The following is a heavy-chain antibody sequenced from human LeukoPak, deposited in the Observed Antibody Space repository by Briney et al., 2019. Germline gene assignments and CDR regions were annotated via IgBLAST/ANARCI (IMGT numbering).Heavy chain of an antibody. V-gene: IGHV3-30*04. CDR3: AKGGDGYEYNWFDP. J-gene: IGHJ5*02. D-gene: IGHD5-18*01. Sequence: GGSLRLSCAASGFIFSAYSMHWVRQAPGKGLEWVAVISHDGSNKDYADSVKGRFTISRDNSKKTVYLQMNSLRAEDTAVYYCAKGGDGYEYNWFDPWGQGTLVTVSS. CDR2: ISHDGSNK. CDR1: GFIFSAYS.